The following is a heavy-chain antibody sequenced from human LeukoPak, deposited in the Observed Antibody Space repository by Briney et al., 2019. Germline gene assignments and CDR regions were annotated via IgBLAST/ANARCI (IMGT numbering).Heavy chain of an antibody. CDR3: AKRLAHTGFDY. V-gene: IGHV3-23*01. D-gene: IGHD2-21*01. Sequence: GGSLRLSCAASGFTFSSLAMSWVRQAPGKGLEWVSTISGSGGGTYYADSVKGRFTISRDNSKNTLYLQMNSLRAEDTAVYSCAKRLAHTGFDYGGQGTLVTVSS. J-gene: IGHJ4*02. CDR2: ISGSGGGT. CDR1: GFTFSSLA.